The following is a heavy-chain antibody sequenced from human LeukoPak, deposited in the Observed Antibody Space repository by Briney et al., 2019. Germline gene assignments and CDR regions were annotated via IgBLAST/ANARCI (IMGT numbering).Heavy chain of an antibody. CDR2: ISCSSSYK. CDR1: GFTFSSYS. J-gene: IGHJ4*02. D-gene: IGHD6-19*01. CDR3: ARDLMAVAGIWNFDY. Sequence: GGSLRLSCAASGFTFSSYSMNWVRQAPGKGLEWVSSISCSSSYKYYADSVKGRFTLSRDNAKTSLYLQKNSLRAEDTAVYYCARDLMAVAGIWNFDYWGQGILVTVSS. V-gene: IGHV3-21*01.